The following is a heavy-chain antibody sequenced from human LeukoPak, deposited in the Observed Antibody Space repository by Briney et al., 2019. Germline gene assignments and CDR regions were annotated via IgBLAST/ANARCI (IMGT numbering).Heavy chain of an antibody. CDR1: GYSISSGFY. D-gene: IGHD4-23*01. CDR3: ARAVGTSRNFFDY. Sequence: NPSETLSLTCTVSGYSISSGFYWGWIRQPPGKGLECIGSIYHSGSAYYNPSLKSRVTISVDTSKNQFSLNLSSVTAADTAMYYCARAVGTSRNFFDYWGQGTLVTVSS. J-gene: IGHJ4*02. CDR2: IYHSGSA. V-gene: IGHV4-38-2*02.